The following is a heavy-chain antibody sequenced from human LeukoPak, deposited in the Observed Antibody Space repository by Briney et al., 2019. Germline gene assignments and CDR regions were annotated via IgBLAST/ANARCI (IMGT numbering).Heavy chain of an antibody. CDR1: GASIRSYY. CDR2: IYYSGTT. D-gene: IGHD3-10*01. V-gene: IGHV4-59*01. J-gene: IGHJ4*02. CDR3: ARVFFGESNYFDY. Sequence: PSETLSLTCSVSGASIRSYYWNWIRQPPGQGLEWIGDIYYSGTTNYNPSLKNRVTISVDTSKNQFSLKLSSVTAADTAVYYCARVFFGESNYFDYWGQGTLVTVSS.